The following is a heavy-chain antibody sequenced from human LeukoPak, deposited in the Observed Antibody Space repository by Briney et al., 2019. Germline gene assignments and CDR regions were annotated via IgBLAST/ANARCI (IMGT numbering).Heavy chain of an antibody. CDR1: GGSFSGYY. Sequence: SETLSLTCAVYGGSFSGYYWSWIRQPPGKGLEWIGEINHSGSTNYNASLKSRVTISVDTSKNQFSLKLSSVTAADTAVYYCARHFGPRNAEYFQHWGQGTLVTVSS. D-gene: IGHD3-3*01. J-gene: IGHJ1*01. V-gene: IGHV4-34*01. CDR2: INHSGST. CDR3: ARHFGPRNAEYFQH.